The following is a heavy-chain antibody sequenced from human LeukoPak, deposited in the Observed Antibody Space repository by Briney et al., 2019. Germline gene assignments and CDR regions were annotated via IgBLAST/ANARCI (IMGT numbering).Heavy chain of an antibody. CDR2: ITGDSNTI. Sequence: PGGSLRLSCAASGLAFSPYAMNWVRQAAGKGLEWVSFITGDSNTIYYADSMKGRFTVSRGNAENSLYLQMNSLSAEDTAVYYCARDRMGGSFDYWGQGTLVTVSS. CDR3: ARDRMGGSFDY. CDR1: GLAFSPYA. V-gene: IGHV3-48*01. J-gene: IGHJ4*02. D-gene: IGHD2-15*01.